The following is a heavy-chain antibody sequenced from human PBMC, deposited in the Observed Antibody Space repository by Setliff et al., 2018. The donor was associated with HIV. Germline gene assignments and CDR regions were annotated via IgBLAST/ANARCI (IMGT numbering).Heavy chain of an antibody. D-gene: IGHD3-10*01. CDR2: TYNSGST. CDR1: GGSISSGDYY. Sequence: SETLSLTCTVSGGSISSGDYYWTWIRQPPGKGLGWIGYTYNSGSTYYEPSLRGRVTISIDRSKNQFSLKLNSVTAADTAVYYCARETNASGSLTAYWYFDLWGRGTLVTVSS. J-gene: IGHJ2*01. V-gene: IGHV4-30-4*08. CDR3: ARETNASGSLTAYWYFDL.